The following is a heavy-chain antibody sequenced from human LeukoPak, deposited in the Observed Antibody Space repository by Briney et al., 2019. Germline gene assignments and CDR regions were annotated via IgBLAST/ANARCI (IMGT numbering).Heavy chain of an antibody. CDR1: GFTFSSYE. CDR3: ARDHSMGVNDSSGYYLDY. Sequence: GGSLRLSCAASGFTFSSYEMNWVRQAPGKGLEWVSYISSSGSTIYYADSVKGRFTISRDNAKNSLYLQMNSLRAEDTAVYYCARDHSMGVNDSSGYYLDYWGQSTLVTVSS. CDR2: ISSSGSTI. J-gene: IGHJ4*02. V-gene: IGHV3-48*03. D-gene: IGHD3-22*01.